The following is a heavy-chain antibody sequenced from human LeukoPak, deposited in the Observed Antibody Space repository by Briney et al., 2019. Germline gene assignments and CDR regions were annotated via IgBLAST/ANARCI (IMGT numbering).Heavy chain of an antibody. J-gene: IGHJ4*02. D-gene: IGHD2-8*01. CDR2: INSDGSST. CDR1: GFTFSSYW. Sequence: QPGGSLRLSCAASGFTFSSYWMHWVRQAPGKGLVWVSRINSDGSSTSYAESVKGRFTISRDNAKNTLYLQMNSLRAEDTAVYYCARSGRYCTNGVCYTVYFDYWGQGTLVTVSS. CDR3: ARSGRYCTNGVCYTVYFDY. V-gene: IGHV3-74*01.